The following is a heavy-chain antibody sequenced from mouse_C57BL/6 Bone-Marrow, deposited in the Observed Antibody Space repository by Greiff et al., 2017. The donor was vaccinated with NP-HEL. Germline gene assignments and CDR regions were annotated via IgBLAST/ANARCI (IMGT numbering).Heavy chain of an antibody. J-gene: IGHJ3*01. V-gene: IGHV1-52*01. CDR2: IDPSDSET. CDR1: GYTFTSYW. CDR3: ARATYDYGTRGFAY. D-gene: IGHD1-1*01. Sequence: QVQLQQPGAELVRPGSSVKLSCKASGYTFTSYWMHWVKQRPIQGLEWIGNIDPSDSETHYNQKFKDKATLTVDKSSSTAYMQLSSLTSEDSAVYYCARATYDYGTRGFAYWGEGTLVTVSA.